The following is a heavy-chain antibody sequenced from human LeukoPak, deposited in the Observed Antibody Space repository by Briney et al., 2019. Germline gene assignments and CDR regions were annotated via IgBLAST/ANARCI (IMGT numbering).Heavy chain of an antibody. V-gene: IGHV5-51*01. D-gene: IGHD3-10*01. CDR1: GYSFTSYW. CDR3: ARADTSGTSSSDAFDI. J-gene: IGHJ3*02. CDR2: IYHDETT. Sequence: GESLKISCKGSGYSFTSYWIGWVRQMPGKGLEWIGEIYHDETTNYSPSLKSRVTMSVDKSKNHFSLRLSAVTAADTAVYYCARADTSGTSSSDAFDIWGQGTMVTVSS.